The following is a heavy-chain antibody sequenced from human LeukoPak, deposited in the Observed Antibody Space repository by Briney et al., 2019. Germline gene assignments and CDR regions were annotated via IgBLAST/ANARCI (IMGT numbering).Heavy chain of an antibody. CDR1: GDSISTSSYY. J-gene: IGHJ4*02. D-gene: IGHD5-12*01. CDR3: ARDGYSGSDAL. V-gene: IGHV4-39*07. Sequence: PSETLSLTCSVSGDSISTSSYYWGWIRQPPGKGLEWIGTIYYSGSTYYNPSLKSRVTISVDTSQNQFSLKLSSVTAADTAVYYCARDGYSGSDALWGQGTLVTVSS. CDR2: IYYSGST.